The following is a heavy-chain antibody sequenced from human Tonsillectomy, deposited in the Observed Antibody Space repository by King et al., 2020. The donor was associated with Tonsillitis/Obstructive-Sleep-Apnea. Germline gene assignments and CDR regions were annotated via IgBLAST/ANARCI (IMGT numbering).Heavy chain of an antibody. V-gene: IGHV5-51*01. Sequence: VQLVQSGAEVKKPGESLKISCKGSGYSFTSYWIGWVRQMPGKGLEWMGIIYPVDSDTRYSPSFQGQVTISADKSISTAYLQWSSLKASDTAMYYCARTFRLDLLLPHRYYSYYYMDVWGKGTSVTVSS. J-gene: IGHJ6*03. D-gene: IGHD1-7*01. CDR1: GYSFTSYW. CDR3: ARTFRLDLLLPHRYYSYYYMDV. CDR2: IYPVDSDT.